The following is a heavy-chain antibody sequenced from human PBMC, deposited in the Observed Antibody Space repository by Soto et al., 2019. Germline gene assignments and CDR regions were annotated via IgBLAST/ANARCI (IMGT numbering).Heavy chain of an antibody. V-gene: IGHV3-53*01. J-gene: IGHJ5*02. CDR3: ARGASSLAP. Sequence: PGRSLRLSCAASGFTVSTNYMSWVRQAPGKGLEWVSVIYRDGSTYFADSLKGRFTIARDNSKNTLYLQMNSLRVEDTAVYYCARGASSLAPWGQGTLVTVSS. CDR1: GFTVSTNY. D-gene: IGHD6-6*01. CDR2: IYRDGST.